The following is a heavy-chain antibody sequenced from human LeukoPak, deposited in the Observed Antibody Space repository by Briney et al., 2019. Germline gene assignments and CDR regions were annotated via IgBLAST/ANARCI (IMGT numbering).Heavy chain of an antibody. V-gene: IGHV1-18*01. J-gene: IGHJ5*02. D-gene: IGHD3-22*01. CDR1: GYTFTYYG. CDR2: ISTHNGNT. Sequence: GAAVKVPCKASGYTFTYYGITWVRQAPGQGLEWMGWISTHNGNTSYAQKLQGRVTMTTDTSTSTAYMELRSLRSDDTAVYYCARGAGYYYDSSGFYHRWFDPWGKGTRDPVSS. CDR3: ARGAGYYYDSSGFYHRWFDP.